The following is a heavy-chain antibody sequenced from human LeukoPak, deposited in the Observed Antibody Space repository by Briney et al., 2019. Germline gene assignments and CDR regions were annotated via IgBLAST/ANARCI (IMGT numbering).Heavy chain of an antibody. V-gene: IGHV1-8*03. D-gene: IGHD5-18*01. CDR2: MNPNSGNT. CDR1: GYTFTSYD. Sequence: GASVKVSCKASGYTFTSYDINWVRQATGQGLEWMGWMNPNSGNTGYAQKFQGRVTITRNTSISTAYMELSSLRSEDTAVYYCASLRPGGYSYGTHSYYMDVWGKGTTVTVSS. CDR3: ASLRPGGYSYGTHSYYMDV. J-gene: IGHJ6*03.